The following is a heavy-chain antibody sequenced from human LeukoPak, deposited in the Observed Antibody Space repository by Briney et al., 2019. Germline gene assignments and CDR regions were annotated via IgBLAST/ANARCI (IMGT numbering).Heavy chain of an antibody. V-gene: IGHV4-39*01. CDR1: GDSISYHNYY. J-gene: IGHJ3*01. CDR2: VYYTGNT. D-gene: IGHD6-19*01. Sequence: SETLSLICAVSGDSISYHNYYWDWIRQPPGEGLEWIGTVYYTGNTYYNPSLKSRVAISVDTFKNQFSLQLTSMTAADTAVYYCARLRAMAGHRGGFDFWGRGTMVTVSS. CDR3: ARLRAMAGHRGGFDF.